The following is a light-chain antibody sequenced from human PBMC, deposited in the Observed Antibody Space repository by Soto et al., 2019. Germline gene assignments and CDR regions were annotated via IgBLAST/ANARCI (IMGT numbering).Light chain of an antibody. CDR3: QQSYSTPPGT. CDR1: QSISSY. CDR2: AAS. Sequence: DIQMTQSPSSLSASVGVRVTITCRASQSISSYLNWYQQKPGKAPKLLIYAASSLQSGVPSRFSGSGSRTDFTLTISSLQPEDFATYYCQQSYSTPPGTFGQGTKVESK. V-gene: IGKV1-39*01. J-gene: IGKJ1*01.